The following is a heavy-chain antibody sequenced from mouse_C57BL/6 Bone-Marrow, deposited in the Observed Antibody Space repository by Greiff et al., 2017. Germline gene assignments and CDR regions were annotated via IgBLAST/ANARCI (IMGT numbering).Heavy chain of an antibody. CDR1: GYTFTSYW. J-gene: IGHJ2*01. V-gene: IGHV1-64*01. CDR3: ARDPITTVVATDY. D-gene: IGHD1-1*01. CDR2: IHPNSGST. Sequence: QVQLQQPGAELVKPGASVKLSCKASGYTFTSYWMHWVKQRPGQGLEWIGMIHPNSGSTNYNEKFKSKATLTVDKSSSTAYMQLSSLTSEDSAVYYWARDPITTVVATDYWGQGTTLTVSS.